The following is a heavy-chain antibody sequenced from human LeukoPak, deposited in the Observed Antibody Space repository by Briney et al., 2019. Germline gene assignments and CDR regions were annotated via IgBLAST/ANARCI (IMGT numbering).Heavy chain of an antibody. D-gene: IGHD3-10*01. CDR1: GFTFSSYS. V-gene: IGHV3-53*01. CDR2: INRGGST. CDR3: ARGGYGSGSYYNNFDY. Sequence: GGSLRLSCAASGFTFSSYSLNWVRQAPGKGLDWVSVINRGGSTYYADSVKGRFTISRDISENTVFLQMNSLRAEDTAVYYCARGGYGSGSYYNNFDYWGQGTLVTVSS. J-gene: IGHJ4*02.